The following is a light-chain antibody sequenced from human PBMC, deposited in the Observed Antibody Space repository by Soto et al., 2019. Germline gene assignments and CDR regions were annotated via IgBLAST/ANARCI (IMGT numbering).Light chain of an antibody. J-gene: IGLJ3*02. Sequence: QSALTQPASVSGSPGQSITISCTGTSSDVGSYNLVSWYQQHPGKAPKVMIYEGSKRPSGVSNRFSGSKSGNTASLTISGLQAEDEADYYCCSYAGSSTLVFGGGTKLTVL. CDR1: SSDVGSYNL. CDR2: EGS. V-gene: IGLV2-23*01. CDR3: CSYAGSSTLV.